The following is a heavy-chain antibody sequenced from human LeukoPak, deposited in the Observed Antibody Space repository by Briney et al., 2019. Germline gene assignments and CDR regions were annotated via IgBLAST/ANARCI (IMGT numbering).Heavy chain of an antibody. V-gene: IGHV4-39*07. CDR1: GGSISSSGYY. CDR2: FYYSGST. D-gene: IGHD2-2*02. CDR3: ASVGPDCSSASCYTGS. J-gene: IGHJ5*02. Sequence: SETLSLTCSISGGSISSSGYYWGWIRQPPGKGLEWVGSFYYSGSTYYNPSLKTRVTILVDTSKSQFSLRLSSVTAADTAVYYCASVGPDCSSASCYTGSWGQGTLVTVSS.